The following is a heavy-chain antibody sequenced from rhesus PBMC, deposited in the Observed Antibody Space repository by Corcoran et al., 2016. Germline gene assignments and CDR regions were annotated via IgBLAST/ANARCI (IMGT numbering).Heavy chain of an antibody. CDR1: GASVSSHF. D-gene: IGHD3-28*01. CDR3: SKHGGDSGYHSGRSFDF. Sequence: QVQLQESGPGLVKPSETLSLTCAVSGASVSSHFWSWIRQAPGKGLEWIGRIYNSGSTNSTPSLKSRVTISRDTSNTHFSLRLSSVTAADTAVYFCSKHGGDSGYHSGRSFDFWGQGLRVTVSS. V-gene: IGHV4-160*01. J-gene: IGHJ3*01. CDR2: IYNSGST.